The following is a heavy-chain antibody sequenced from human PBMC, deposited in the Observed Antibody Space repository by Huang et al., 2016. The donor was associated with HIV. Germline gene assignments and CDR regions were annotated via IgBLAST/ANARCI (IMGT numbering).Heavy chain of an antibody. J-gene: IGHJ4*02. CDR3: VREFVIFGAPLWPAY. CDR2: INPGNGNT. CDR1: GYSFTTYA. V-gene: IGHV1-3*01. Sequence: QVQLVQSGAEVKKPGASVKVSCKASGYSFTTYAMHWVRQAPGHRLEWMGWINPGNGNTNYSQKFQGRVTITRDTSASTVYMEVSSLTFEDTAVYYCVREFVIFGAPLWPAYWGQGTLISVSS. D-gene: IGHD2-21*01.